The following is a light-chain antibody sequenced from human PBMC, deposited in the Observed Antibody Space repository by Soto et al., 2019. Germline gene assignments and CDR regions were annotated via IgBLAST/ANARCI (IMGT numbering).Light chain of an antibody. J-gene: IGKJ4*01. CDR3: MQALQTPLT. V-gene: IGKV2-28*01. Sequence: DIVMTQSPLSLPVTPGDPASISCRSSQSLLHSNGYNYLDWYLQKPGQSPQLLIYLGSNRASGVPDRFSGSGSGTDFTLKIIRVEAEDVGVYYCMQALQTPLTFGGGTKVDIK. CDR2: LGS. CDR1: QSLLHSNGYNY.